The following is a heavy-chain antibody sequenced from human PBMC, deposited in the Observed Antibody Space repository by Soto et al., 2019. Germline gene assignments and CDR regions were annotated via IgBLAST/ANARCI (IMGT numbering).Heavy chain of an antibody. J-gene: IGHJ4*02. CDR3: ARRAVDSGWQTCDY. D-gene: IGHD6-19*01. V-gene: IGHV1-2*04. CDR1: GYTFTGYY. Sequence: ASVKVSCKASGYTFTGYYMHWVRQAPGQGLEWMGWINPNSGDTNYAQKFQGWVTMTSDTSINTAYMELSRLRSDDTAVYYCARRAVDSGWQTCDYWGQGTLVTVS. CDR2: INPNSGDT.